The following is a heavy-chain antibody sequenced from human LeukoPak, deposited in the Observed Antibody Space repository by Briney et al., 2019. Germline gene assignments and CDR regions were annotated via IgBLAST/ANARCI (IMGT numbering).Heavy chain of an antibody. J-gene: IGHJ4*02. V-gene: IGHV3-48*03. D-gene: IGHD5-18*01. CDR3: AQIYTYGSSQFDY. CDR2: ISSSGSTI. CDR1: GFTFSNYE. Sequence: PGGPLRLSCAASGFTFSNYEMNWVRQAPGKGLEWVSYISSSGSTIYYADSVKGRSTISRDNAKNSLYLQMNSLRAEDTAVYYCAQIYTYGSSQFDYWGQGTLVTVSS.